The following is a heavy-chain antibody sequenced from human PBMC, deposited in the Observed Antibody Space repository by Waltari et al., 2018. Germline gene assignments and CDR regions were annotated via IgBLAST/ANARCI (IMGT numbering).Heavy chain of an antibody. V-gene: IGHV2-5*01. D-gene: IGHD6-19*01. CDR3: AHISAVPGSPYYFDY. CDR1: GFSLTVSGAG. J-gene: IGHJ4*02. Sequence: QITLKESGPTLVKPTQPLTLTCTFSGFSLTVSGAGVGWIRQPPGKALEWLALIYWNDDERYSPSLRSRLTITKDTSKTQVVLTLTNVDPVDTATYFCAHISAVPGSPYYFDYWGQGTLVTVSS. CDR2: IYWNDDE.